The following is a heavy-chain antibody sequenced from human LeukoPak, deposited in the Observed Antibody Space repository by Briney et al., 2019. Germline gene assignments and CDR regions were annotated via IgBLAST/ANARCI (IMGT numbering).Heavy chain of an antibody. CDR3: ARDRYSSGWYGDFDC. D-gene: IGHD6-19*01. CDR2: ISSDGSNK. Sequence: QPGRSLRLSCAASGFTFSSYAMHWVRQAPGKGLEWVAVISSDGSNKYYADSVKGRFTVSRDNSKNTLYLQMSSLRAEDTAVYYCARDRYSSGWYGDFDCWGQGTLVTVSS. CDR1: GFTFSSYA. J-gene: IGHJ4*02. V-gene: IGHV3-30-3*01.